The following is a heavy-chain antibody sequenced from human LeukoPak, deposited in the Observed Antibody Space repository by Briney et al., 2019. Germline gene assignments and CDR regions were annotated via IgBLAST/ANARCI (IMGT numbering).Heavy chain of an antibody. J-gene: IGHJ4*02. V-gene: IGHV4-39*07. CDR2: INHSGST. CDR3: AGFGHWTSWRYFDY. Sequence: SETLSLTCTVSGGSINSGDYYWSWIRQPPGKGLEWIGEINHSGSTDYNPSLKSRVTISVDTSKNQFSLKLSSVTAADTAVYYCAGFGHWTSWRYFDYWGQGTLVTVSS. CDR1: GGSINSGDYY. D-gene: IGHD2-2*01.